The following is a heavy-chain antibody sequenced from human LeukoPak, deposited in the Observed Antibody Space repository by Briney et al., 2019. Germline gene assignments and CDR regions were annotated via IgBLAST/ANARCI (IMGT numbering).Heavy chain of an antibody. CDR2: ISSSSSYI. V-gene: IGHV3-21*01. J-gene: IGHJ5*02. CDR1: GFTVSSYS. Sequence: GGSLRLSCTVSGFTVSSYSMNWVRQAPGKGLEWVSSISSSSSYIYYADSVKGRFTISRDNAKNSLYLQMNSLRAEDTAVYYCARDPSVAGIRGWFDPWGQGTLVTVSS. D-gene: IGHD6-19*01. CDR3: ARDPSVAGIRGWFDP.